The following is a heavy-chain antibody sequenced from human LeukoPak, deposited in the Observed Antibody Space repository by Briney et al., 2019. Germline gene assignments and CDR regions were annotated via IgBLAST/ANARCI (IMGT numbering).Heavy chain of an antibody. CDR1: GGTFTSYY. V-gene: IGHV1-46*01. Sequence: ASVKVSCKASGGTFTSYYMHWVRQAPGQGLEWMGIINPSGGSTSYAQKFQGRVTMTRDTSTSTVYMELSSLRSEGTAVYYCARGGAAADYDYVWGSYTLSWFDPWGQGTLVTVSS. CDR2: INPSGGST. J-gene: IGHJ5*02. D-gene: IGHD3-16*01. CDR3: ARGGAAADYDYVWGSYTLSWFDP.